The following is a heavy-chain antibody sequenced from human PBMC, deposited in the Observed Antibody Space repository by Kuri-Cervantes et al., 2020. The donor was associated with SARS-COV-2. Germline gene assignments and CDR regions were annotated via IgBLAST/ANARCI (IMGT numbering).Heavy chain of an antibody. D-gene: IGHD4-23*01. CDR1: GFTFSSYA. J-gene: IGHJ4*02. Sequence: ETLSLTCAASGFTFSSYAMHWVRQAPGKGLEYVSAISSNGGSTYYANSVKGRFTISRDNSKNTLYLQMGSLRAGDTAVYYCAKDWSLGGNFRYYFDYWGQGTLVTVSS. V-gene: IGHV3-64*01. CDR2: ISSNGGST. CDR3: AKDWSLGGNFRYYFDY.